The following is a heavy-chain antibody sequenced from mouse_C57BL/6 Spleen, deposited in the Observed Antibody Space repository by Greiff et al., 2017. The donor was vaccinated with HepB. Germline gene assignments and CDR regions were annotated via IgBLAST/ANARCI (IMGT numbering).Heavy chain of an antibody. CDR2: IYPGDGDT. D-gene: IGHD1-1*01. J-gene: IGHJ4*01. V-gene: IGHV1-82*01. CDR3: ARSGDYYGSSYDVFYAMDY. Sequence: QVQLQQSGPELVKPGASVKISCKASGYAFSSSWMNWVKQRPGKGLEWIGRIYPGDGDTNYNGKFKGKATLTADKSSSTAYMQLSSLTSEDSAVYFCARSGDYYGSSYDVFYAMDYWGQGTSVTVSS. CDR1: GYAFSSSW.